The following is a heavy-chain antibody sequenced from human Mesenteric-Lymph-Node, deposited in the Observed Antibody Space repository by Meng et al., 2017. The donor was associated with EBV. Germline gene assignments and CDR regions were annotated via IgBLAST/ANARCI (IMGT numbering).Heavy chain of an antibody. Sequence: KLVGSGGGLVKPGGSLRLSCAASGFAFSSSSMMWVRQAPGKGLEWVSSISSSSSGIYYADSVRGRFTISRDNADNSLYLQMTSLKAEDTAVYYCARGGATYWGQGTLVTVSS. CDR1: GFAFSSSS. CDR3: ARGGATY. V-gene: IGHV3-21*01. D-gene: IGHD5-12*01. J-gene: IGHJ1*01. CDR2: ISSSSSGI.